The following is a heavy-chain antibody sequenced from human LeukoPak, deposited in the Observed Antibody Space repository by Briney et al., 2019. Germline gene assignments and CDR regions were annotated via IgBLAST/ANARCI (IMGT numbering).Heavy chain of an antibody. CDR2: INPDSGGT. Sequence: ASVKVSCKASGYTLTGYYMHWGRQAPGQGLEWMGRINPDSGGTSYAQKFQGRVTMTTDTSINTAYMELNRLRSDDTAVYYCATGPNWGFAFWGQGTLVTVSS. D-gene: IGHD7-27*01. V-gene: IGHV1-2*06. CDR3: ATGPNWGFAF. CDR1: GYTLTGYY. J-gene: IGHJ4*02.